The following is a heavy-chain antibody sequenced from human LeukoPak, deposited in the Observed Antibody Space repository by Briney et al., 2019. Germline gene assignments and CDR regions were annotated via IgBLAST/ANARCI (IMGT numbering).Heavy chain of an antibody. D-gene: IGHD3-3*01. CDR3: ARGLRFLTNYYFDY. CDR1: GGTFSSYA. J-gene: IGHJ4*02. Sequence: SVKVSCKASGGTFSSYAISWVRQAPGQGLEWMGRIIPILGIANYAQKFQGRVTITADKSTSTAYMELSSLRSEDTAVYYCARGLRFLTNYYFDYWGQGTLVTVSS. V-gene: IGHV1-69*04. CDR2: IIPILGIA.